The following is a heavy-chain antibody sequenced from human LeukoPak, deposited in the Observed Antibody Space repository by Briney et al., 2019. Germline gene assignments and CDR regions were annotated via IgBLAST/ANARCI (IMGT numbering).Heavy chain of an antibody. CDR1: GGTFSSYA. CDR2: IFPNLGIA. CDR3: ARDPGSGSWLEYFDH. D-gene: IGHD1-26*01. J-gene: IGHJ4*02. V-gene: IGHV1-69*04. Sequence: GASVKVSCKASGGTFSSYAITWVRQAPGQGLEWMGRIFPNLGIANYAQNFQDRVTITADKSTNTAYMELSSLTSEDTAVYYCARDPGSGSWLEYFDHWGQGTLVTVSS.